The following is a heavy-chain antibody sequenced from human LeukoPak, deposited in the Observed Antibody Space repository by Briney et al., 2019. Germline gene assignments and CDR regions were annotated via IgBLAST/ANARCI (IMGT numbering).Heavy chain of an antibody. CDR1: GDRVSSNIAA. V-gene: IGHV6-1*01. CDR2: TYYRSRWYS. D-gene: IGHD6-19*01. J-gene: IGHJ3*01. Sequence: SQTLSLTCGISGDRVSSNIAAWKWIRQSPSRGLEWLGRTYYRSRWYSDYAVSVKSRITFNADTSKNQFSLQLNSVTPEDTAMYYCARDLEAVAGTFAFDFWGQGIMVTVSS. CDR3: ARDLEAVAGTFAFDF.